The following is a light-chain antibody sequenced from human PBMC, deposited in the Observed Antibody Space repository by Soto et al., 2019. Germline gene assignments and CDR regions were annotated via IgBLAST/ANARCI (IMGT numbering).Light chain of an antibody. CDR2: TNN. J-gene: IGLJ1*01. CDR1: SSNIGSNT. Sequence: VLTQPPSASVTPGQRVTISCSGTSSNIGSNTVNWYQQLPGTAPNLLIFTNNQRPSGVPDRFSGSKSGTSASLAISGLQSEDEADYYCAAWDDSLNGRVFGTGTKVTVL. CDR3: AAWDDSLNGRV. V-gene: IGLV1-44*01.